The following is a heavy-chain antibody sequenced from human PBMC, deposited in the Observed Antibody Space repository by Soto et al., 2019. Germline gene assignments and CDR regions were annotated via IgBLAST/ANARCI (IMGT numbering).Heavy chain of an antibody. D-gene: IGHD3-22*01. CDR2: INWNGGNS. Sequence: GGSLRLSCAASGFTFDDYGMSWGRQVPGKGLEWVSGINWNGGNSGYADSVKGRFTTSRDNAKNSLYLQMNSLRAEDTALYYCARQFYYDSSGYEYFDYWGQGTPVTVSS. CDR3: ARQFYYDSSGYEYFDY. J-gene: IGHJ4*02. CDR1: GFTFDDYG. V-gene: IGHV3-20*04.